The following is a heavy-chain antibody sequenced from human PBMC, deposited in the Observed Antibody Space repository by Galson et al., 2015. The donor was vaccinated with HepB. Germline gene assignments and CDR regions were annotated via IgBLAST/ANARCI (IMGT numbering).Heavy chain of an antibody. J-gene: IGHJ6*02. CDR2: IIPIFGTA. Sequence: SVKVSCKASGGTFSSYAISWVRQAPGQGLEWMGGIIPIFGTANYAQKFQGRVTITADKSTSTAYMELSSLRSEDTAVYYCARDSGCDNYYYYYGMDVWGQGTTVTVSS. D-gene: IGHD5-12*01. CDR3: ARDSGCDNYYYYYGMDV. V-gene: IGHV1-69*06. CDR1: GGTFSSYA.